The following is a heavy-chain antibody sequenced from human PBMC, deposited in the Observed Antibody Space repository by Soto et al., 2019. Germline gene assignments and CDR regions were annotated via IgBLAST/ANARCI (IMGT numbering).Heavy chain of an antibody. CDR2: VYSTGNT. V-gene: IGHV4-39*01. CDR3: RRSSSYSTDV. Sequence: SETLSLTCTVSGDSIRSSSYWGWIRQPPGKGLEWIGSVYSTGNTYYNPSLNSQVTISVDTSKNQFSLNVISVTAADTAVYYCRRSSSYSTDVWGQGTTVTVS. D-gene: IGHD6-13*01. CDR1: GDSIRSSSY. J-gene: IGHJ6*02.